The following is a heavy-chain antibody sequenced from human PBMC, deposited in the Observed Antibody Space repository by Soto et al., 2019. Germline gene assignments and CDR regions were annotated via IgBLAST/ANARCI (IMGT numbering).Heavy chain of an antibody. CDR2: INHSGST. V-gene: IGHV4-34*01. Sequence: SXTLSLTCAVYGGSFSGYYWSWIRQPPVNGLEWIGEINHSGSTNYNPSLKSRVTISVDTSKNQFSLKLSSVTAADTAVYYCARKRISYCSGGSCYSRLWFDPWGQGTLVTVSS. D-gene: IGHD2-15*01. J-gene: IGHJ5*02. CDR1: GGSFSGYY. CDR3: ARKRISYCSGGSCYSRLWFDP.